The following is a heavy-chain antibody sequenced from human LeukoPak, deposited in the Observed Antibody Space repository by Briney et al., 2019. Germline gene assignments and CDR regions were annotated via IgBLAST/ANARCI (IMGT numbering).Heavy chain of an antibody. CDR3: AKDDGSGSYYNPYYFDY. V-gene: IGHV3-23*01. CDR1: GFTFSSYS. Sequence: GGSLRLSCAASGFTFSSYSMNWVHQAPGKGLEWVSSISSSGEFTFYADSVKGRFTISGDNSKNTLYLQMNSLRAEDTAVYYCAKDDGSGSYYNPYYFDYRGQGTLVTVSS. J-gene: IGHJ4*02. D-gene: IGHD3-10*01. CDR2: ISSSGEFT.